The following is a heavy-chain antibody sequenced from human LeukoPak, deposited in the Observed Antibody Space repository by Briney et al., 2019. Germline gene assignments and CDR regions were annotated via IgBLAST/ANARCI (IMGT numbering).Heavy chain of an antibody. V-gene: IGHV3-23*01. Sequence: GGSLRLSCAASGFTFSSYATSWVRQTPGKGLEWVSGISGSGGTTYYADFVKGRFTISRDNFKNTLYLQMDSLRAEDTAVYFCAKESGSGWGSFDYWGQGTLVTVSS. CDR1: GFTFSSYA. CDR2: ISGSGGTT. J-gene: IGHJ4*02. CDR3: AKESGSGWGSFDY. D-gene: IGHD6-25*01.